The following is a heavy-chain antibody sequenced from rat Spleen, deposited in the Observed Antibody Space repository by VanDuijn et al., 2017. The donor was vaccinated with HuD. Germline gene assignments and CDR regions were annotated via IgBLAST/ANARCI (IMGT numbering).Heavy chain of an antibody. CDR1: GFTFNNYW. V-gene: IGHV5-31*01. Sequence: EVQLVESGGGLVQPGRSLKLSCVASGFTFNNYWMTWIRQAPGKGLEWVASISNDGGNAYYPDSMKGRFTISRDIARSTLYLQMNSLRSADTATYYCARRGYGGYPIWFAYWGQGTLVTVSS. J-gene: IGHJ3*01. CDR3: ARRGYGGYPIWFAY. D-gene: IGHD1-11*01. CDR2: ISNDGGNA.